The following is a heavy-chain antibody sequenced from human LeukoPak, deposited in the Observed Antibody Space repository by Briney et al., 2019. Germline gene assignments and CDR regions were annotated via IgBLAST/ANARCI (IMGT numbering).Heavy chain of an antibody. Sequence: GAPVKVSCKASGYTFTSYAMNWVRQAPGQGLEWMGWINPNSGGTNYAQKFQGRVTMTRDTSISTAYMELSRLRSDDTAVYYCARGYAYYVPYYYYMDVWGKGTTVTISS. D-gene: IGHD3-3*01. V-gene: IGHV1-2*02. CDR1: GYTFTSYA. J-gene: IGHJ6*03. CDR2: INPNSGGT. CDR3: ARGYAYYVPYYYYMDV.